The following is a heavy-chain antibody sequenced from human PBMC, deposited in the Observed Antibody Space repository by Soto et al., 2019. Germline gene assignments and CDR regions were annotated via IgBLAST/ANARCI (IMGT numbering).Heavy chain of an antibody. CDR1: GGTFSSYA. D-gene: IGHD3-3*01. V-gene: IGHV1-69*06. Sequence: SVKVSCKASGGTFSSYAISWVRQAPGQGLEWMGGIIPIFGTANYAQKFQGRVTITADKSTSTAYMELSSLRSEDTAVYYCAVNDDFWSGPGRYWGQGTLVTVSS. CDR3: AVNDDFWSGPGRY. J-gene: IGHJ4*02. CDR2: IIPIFGTA.